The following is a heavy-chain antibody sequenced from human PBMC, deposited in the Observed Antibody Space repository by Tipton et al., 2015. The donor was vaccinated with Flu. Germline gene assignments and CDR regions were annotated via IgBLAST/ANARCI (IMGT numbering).Heavy chain of an antibody. CDR3: ARYGTYDGSRYFQH. CDR1: GGSISSSSYY. Sequence: TLSLTCTDSGGSISSSSYYWGWIRQPPGKGLEWIGHIYYSGSTNYSPSLKSRVTISVDTFKNQFSLKLSSVTAADTAVYYCARYGTYDGSRYFQHWGQGTLVTVSS. J-gene: IGHJ1*01. CDR2: IYYSGST. D-gene: IGHD1-26*01. V-gene: IGHV4-61*05.